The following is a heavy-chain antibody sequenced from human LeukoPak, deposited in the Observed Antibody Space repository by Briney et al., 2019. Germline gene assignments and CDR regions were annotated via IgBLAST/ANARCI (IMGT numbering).Heavy chain of an antibody. CDR3: ARGVVGATAFGN. J-gene: IGHJ4*02. D-gene: IGHD1-26*01. V-gene: IGHV4-59*10. Sequence: SETLSLTCAVYIGSFSGYYWSWIRRPAGKGLEWIGRINPSGSTNYNPSLKSRVTMSVDTSMNQFSLKLTSVTAADTAVYYCARGVVGATAFGNWGQGTLVTVSS. CDR2: INPSGST. CDR1: IGSFSGYY.